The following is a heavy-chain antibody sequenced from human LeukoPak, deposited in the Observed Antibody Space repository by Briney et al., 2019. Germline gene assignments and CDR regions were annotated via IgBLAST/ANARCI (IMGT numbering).Heavy chain of an antibody. CDR2: INHSGST. J-gene: IGHJ3*02. D-gene: IGHD3-22*01. CDR1: GGSFSGYY. CDR3: ARDQNYYDSSGYYRRDAFDI. Sequence: PSETLSLTCAVYGGSFSGYYWSWIRQPPGKGLEWIGEINHSGSTNCNPSLKSRVTISVDKSKNQFSLKLSSVTAADTAVYYCARDQNYYDSSGYYRRDAFDIWGQGTMVTVSS. V-gene: IGHV4-34*01.